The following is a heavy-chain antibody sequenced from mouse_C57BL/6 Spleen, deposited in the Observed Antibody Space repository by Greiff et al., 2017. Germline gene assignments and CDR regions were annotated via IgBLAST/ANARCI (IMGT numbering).Heavy chain of an antibody. V-gene: IGHV1-55*01. CDR3: AREDYYGSSWGYFDV. CDR1: GYTFTSYW. Sequence: HVQLQQPGAELVKPGASVKMSCKASGYTFTSYWITWVKQRPGQGLEWIGDIYPGSGSTNYNEKFKSTATLTVDTSSSTAYMQRSSLTSEDSAVYYCAREDYYGSSWGYFDVWGTGTTVTVSS. CDR2: IYPGSGST. J-gene: IGHJ1*03. D-gene: IGHD1-1*01.